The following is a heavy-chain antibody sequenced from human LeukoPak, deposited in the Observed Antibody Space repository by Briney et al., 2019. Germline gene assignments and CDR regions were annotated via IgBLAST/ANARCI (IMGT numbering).Heavy chain of an antibody. CDR1: GGTFSSYA. J-gene: IGHJ4*02. D-gene: IGHD3-22*01. CDR3: ARCDSRRGSFSDY. V-gene: IGHV1-18*01. CDR2: ISAYNGNT. Sequence: ASVKVSCKASGGTFSSYAISWVRQAPGQGLEWMGWISAYNGNTNYAQKLQGRVTMTTDTSTSTAYMELRSLRSDDTAVYYCARCDSRRGSFSDYWGQGTLVTVSS.